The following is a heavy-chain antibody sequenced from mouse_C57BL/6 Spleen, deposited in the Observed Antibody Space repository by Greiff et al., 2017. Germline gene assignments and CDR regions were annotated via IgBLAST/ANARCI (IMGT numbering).Heavy chain of an antibody. J-gene: IGHJ3*01. CDR2: INPYNGGP. CDR1: GYTFTDYY. V-gene: IGHV1-19*01. Sequence: EVQLQQSGPVLVKPGASVKMSCKASGYTFTDYYMHWVKQSHGKSLEWIGVINPYNGGPSYNQKFKGKATLTVDKSSSPAYMELNSLTSEDSAVYYCARASNFFAYWGQGTLGTVSA. CDR3: ARASNFFAY. D-gene: IGHD2-5*01.